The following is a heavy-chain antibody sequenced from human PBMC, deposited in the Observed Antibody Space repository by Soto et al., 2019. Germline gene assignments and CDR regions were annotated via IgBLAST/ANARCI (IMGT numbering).Heavy chain of an antibody. CDR3: ASATGIAARRRRDYYYYYGMDV. CDR1: GFTFSSYS. CDR2: ISSSSGTI. Sequence: PAGSLRLSGGASGFTFSSYSMSWVRHAPGKGLDLVSYISSSSGTIYDSYSVKGGFTISRDNAKNSLYLQMNSLRDEDTAVYYCASATGIAARRRRDYYYYYGMDVWGQGTTVTVSS. D-gene: IGHD6-6*01. V-gene: IGHV3-48*02. J-gene: IGHJ6*02.